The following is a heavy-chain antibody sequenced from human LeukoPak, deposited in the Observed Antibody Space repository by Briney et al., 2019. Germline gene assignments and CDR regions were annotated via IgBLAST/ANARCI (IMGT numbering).Heavy chain of an antibody. D-gene: IGHD2-2*01. Sequence: SVKVSCKACGGTFSSHAIAWVRQAPGQGPEWMGGIIPISGTANYAQKFQGRVTITTDESTSAAYMELSSLTSDDTAVYYCARGLQYQLLKALGYYYMDVWGEGTTVTVSS. V-gene: IGHV1-69*05. CDR2: IIPISGTA. CDR3: ARGLQYQLLKALGYYYMDV. J-gene: IGHJ6*03. CDR1: GGTFSSHA.